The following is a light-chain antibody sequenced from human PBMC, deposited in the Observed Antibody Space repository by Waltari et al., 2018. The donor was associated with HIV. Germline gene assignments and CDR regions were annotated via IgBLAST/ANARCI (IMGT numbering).Light chain of an antibody. V-gene: IGKV3D-15*01. CDR3: QQYNEWPPWT. CDR1: PSVSSN. J-gene: IGKJ1*01. CDR2: GAS. Sequence: EIVMTQSPATLSVSPGDRATLSCRASPSVSSNLAWYQQTPGQAPRLLIYGASTRATGVPARFSGSGPGTEFTLTISSLQSEDFAVYYCQQYNEWPPWTFGQGTKVEIK.